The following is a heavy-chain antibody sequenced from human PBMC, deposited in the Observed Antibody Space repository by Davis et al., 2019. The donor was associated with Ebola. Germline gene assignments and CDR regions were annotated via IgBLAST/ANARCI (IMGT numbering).Heavy chain of an antibody. J-gene: IGHJ4*02. CDR3: AKDLGHIVVVIAPTFFDY. D-gene: IGHD2-21*01. V-gene: IGHV3-23*01. CDR1: GFTFSSYA. Sequence: PGGSLRLSCAASGFTFSSYAMSWVRQAPGKGLEWVSAISGSGGSTYYADSVKGRFTISRDNSKNTLYLQMNSLRAEDTAVYYCAKDLGHIVVVIAPTFFDYWGQGTLVTVSS. CDR2: ISGSGGST.